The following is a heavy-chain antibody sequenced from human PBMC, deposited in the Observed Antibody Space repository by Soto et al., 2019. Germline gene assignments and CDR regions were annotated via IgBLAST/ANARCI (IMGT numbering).Heavy chain of an antibody. CDR1: GGSISSSSYY. V-gene: IGHV4-39*01. J-gene: IGHJ6*02. Sequence: SETLSLTCTVSGGSISSSSYYWGWIRQPPGKGLEWIGSIYYSGSTYYNPSLKSRVTISVDTSKNQFSLKLSSVTAADTAVYYCATPLRLSHLAAAGSMYYYYYGMDVWGQGTTVT. D-gene: IGHD6-13*01. CDR2: IYYSGST. CDR3: ATPLRLSHLAAAGSMYYYYYGMDV.